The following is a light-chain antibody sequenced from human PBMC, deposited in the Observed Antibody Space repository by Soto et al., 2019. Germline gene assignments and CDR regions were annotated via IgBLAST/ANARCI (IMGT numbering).Light chain of an antibody. CDR1: SSDVGGSNY. CDR3: CSYAGTSYV. CDR2: DVN. Sequence: QSALTQPRSVSGSPGQSVAISCTGTSSDVGGSNYVSWYQQHPGKAPKLMIYDVNKRPSGVPDRFSGSKSGNTASLTISGLQAEDESDYYCCSYAGTSYVFGPGTKVTV. V-gene: IGLV2-11*01. J-gene: IGLJ1*01.